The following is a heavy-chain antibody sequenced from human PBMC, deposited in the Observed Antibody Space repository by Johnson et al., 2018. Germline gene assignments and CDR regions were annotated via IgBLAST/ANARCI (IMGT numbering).Heavy chain of an antibody. V-gene: IGHV4-4*02. CDR2: ISHRGNA. J-gene: IGHJ4*02. Sequence: VQLQESGPGLVKPSGTLSLTCTVSGDSISNIYWWTWVRQPPGEGLEWIGEISHRGNANYNPSLNSRVTISLDRSKNHFSLDLNFVPAADTAVYYCTTTRSDFWSGYRYWGQGSLVTVSS. D-gene: IGHD3-3*01. CDR1: GDSISNIYW. CDR3: TTTRSDFWSGYRY.